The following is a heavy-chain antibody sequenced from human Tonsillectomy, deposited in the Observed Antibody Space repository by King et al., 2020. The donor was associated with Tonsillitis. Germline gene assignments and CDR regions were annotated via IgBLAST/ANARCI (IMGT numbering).Heavy chain of an antibody. V-gene: IGHV3-23*04. D-gene: IGHD5-18*01. Sequence: VQLVESGGGLVQPGGSLRLSCAASGFTFSSSAMAWVRQAPGKGLEWVSGISGSGGSTYYADSVKGRFTISRDNSKNTLYLQTNILGAEDTALYYCAKVVSTAMVYYFDYWGQGTLVTVSS. CDR2: ISGSGGST. J-gene: IGHJ4*02. CDR1: GFTFSSSA. CDR3: AKVVSTAMVYYFDY.